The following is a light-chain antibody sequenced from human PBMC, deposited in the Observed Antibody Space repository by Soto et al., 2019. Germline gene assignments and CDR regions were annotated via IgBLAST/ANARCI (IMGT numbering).Light chain of an antibody. Sequence: QSALTQPPSVSGSPGQSVTISCTGTSSDVGSYNRVSWDQQPPGTAPKLMIYEVSNRPSGVPDRVSGSKSGNTASLTISGLQAEDEADYYCSSYTSSSTYVFGTGTRVTVL. CDR3: SSYTSSSTYV. CDR2: EVS. V-gene: IGLV2-18*02. J-gene: IGLJ1*01. CDR1: SSDVGSYNR.